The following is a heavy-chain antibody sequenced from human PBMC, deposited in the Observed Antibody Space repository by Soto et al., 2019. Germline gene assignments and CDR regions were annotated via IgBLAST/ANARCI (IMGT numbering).Heavy chain of an antibody. Sequence: QLVESGGGLVQPGGSLRLSCAASGFTLNNYWMHWVRQAPGMGLVWVSCINGDATSTSYADSVKGRFTISRDNARNTLYLQMNSLRAEDTAIYYCARGDIAAETFFYYYGMDLWGQGTTVTVS. CDR2: INGDATST. D-gene: IGHD6-13*01. CDR3: ARGDIAAETFFYYYGMDL. V-gene: IGHV3-74*01. J-gene: IGHJ6*02. CDR1: GFTLNNYW.